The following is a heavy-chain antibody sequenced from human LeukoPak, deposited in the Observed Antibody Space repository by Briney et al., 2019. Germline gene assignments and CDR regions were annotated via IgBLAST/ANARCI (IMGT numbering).Heavy chain of an antibody. Sequence: GGSLRLSCAASGFTFSSYWMHWVRQVPGKGLVWVSRINSDGSTTSYADSVKGRFTISRDNAKNTLFLQMDSLRAEDTAVYYCARGLYRSGWYYLDYWGQGTLVTVSS. D-gene: IGHD6-19*01. V-gene: IGHV3-74*01. CDR3: ARGLYRSGWYYLDY. CDR1: GFTFSSYW. J-gene: IGHJ4*02. CDR2: INSDGSTT.